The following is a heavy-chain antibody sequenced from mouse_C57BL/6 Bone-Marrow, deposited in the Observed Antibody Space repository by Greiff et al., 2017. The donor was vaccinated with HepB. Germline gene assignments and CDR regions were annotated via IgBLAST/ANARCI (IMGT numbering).Heavy chain of an antibody. Sequence: EVQLQQSGAELVRPGASVKLSCTASGFNIKDDYMHWVKQRPEQGLEWIGWIDPENGDTEYASKFQGKATITADTSSNTAYLQLSSLTSEDTAVYYCTPLIYYYGSRDYFDYWGQGTTLTVSS. D-gene: IGHD1-1*01. CDR2: IDPENGDT. V-gene: IGHV14-4*01. CDR1: GFNIKDDY. CDR3: TPLIYYYGSRDYFDY. J-gene: IGHJ2*01.